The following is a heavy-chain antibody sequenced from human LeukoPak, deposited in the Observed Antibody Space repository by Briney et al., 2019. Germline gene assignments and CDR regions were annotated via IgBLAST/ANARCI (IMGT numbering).Heavy chain of an antibody. Sequence: SETLSLTCTVSGGSISSYYWSWIRQPAGKGLEWIGRIYTSGSTNYNPSLKSRVTMSVDTSKNQFSLELSSVTAADTAVYYCARGVRYYDILTGYYNWFDPWGQGTLVTVSS. CDR1: GGSISSYY. CDR3: ARGVRYYDILTGYYNWFDP. V-gene: IGHV4-4*07. CDR2: IYTSGST. D-gene: IGHD3-9*01. J-gene: IGHJ5*02.